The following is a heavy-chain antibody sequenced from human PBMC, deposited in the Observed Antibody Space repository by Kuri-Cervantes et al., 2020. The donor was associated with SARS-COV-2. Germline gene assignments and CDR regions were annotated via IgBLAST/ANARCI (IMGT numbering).Heavy chain of an antibody. CDR1: GYTFTGYY. V-gene: IGHV1-2*02. Sequence: GGSLRLSCKASGYTFTGYYMHWVRQAPGQGLEWMGWINPNSGGTNYAQKFQGRVTMTRDTSISTAYMELSRLRSDDTAVYYCATPSYYDSSGSYDAFDIWGQGTMVTVSS. CDR3: ATPSYYDSSGSYDAFDI. J-gene: IGHJ3*02. D-gene: IGHD3-22*01. CDR2: INPNSGGT.